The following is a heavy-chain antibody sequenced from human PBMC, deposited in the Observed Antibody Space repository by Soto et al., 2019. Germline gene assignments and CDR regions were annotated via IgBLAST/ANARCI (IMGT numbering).Heavy chain of an antibody. Sequence: LSLTCTVSGGSITTGGYYWSWIRQLPGKGLEWIGHRYYSESTYYNPSLKSRVSISLDTSKNQFSLKLSFVTAADTAMYYCARTKCSGGSCYSWSLDYWGQGTQVTVSS. CDR3: ARTKCSGGSCYSWSLDY. D-gene: IGHD2-15*01. V-gene: IGHV4-31*03. J-gene: IGHJ4*02. CDR1: GGSITTGGYY. CDR2: RYYSEST.